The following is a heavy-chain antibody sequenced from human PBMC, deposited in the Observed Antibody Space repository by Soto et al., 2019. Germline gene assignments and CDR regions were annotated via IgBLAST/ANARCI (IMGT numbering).Heavy chain of an antibody. CDR3: ARDQNPSGTYQGIFDS. D-gene: IGHD1-26*01. V-gene: IGHV3-30-3*01. CDR2: ISYDGINK. CDR1: GFTFSHYA. Sequence: QVQLVESGGGVVQPGRSLRLSCAASGFTFSHYAIHWDRQAPGKGLEWVAVISYDGINKYYADSVKGRFSIFRDNSKNTVYLPMNLLKAEDTAVYYCARDQNPSGTYQGIFDSWGQGTLVTVSS. J-gene: IGHJ4*02.